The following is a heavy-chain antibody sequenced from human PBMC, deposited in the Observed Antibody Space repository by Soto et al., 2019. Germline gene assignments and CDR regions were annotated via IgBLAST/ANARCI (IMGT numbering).Heavy chain of an antibody. CDR3: ARALGYAFDI. Sequence: GGSLRLSCAASGFTVSSNYMSWVRQAPGKGLEWVSVIYSGGSTYYADSVKGRFTISRDNSKSTLYLQMGSLRAEDMAVYYCARALGYAFDIWGQGTMVTVSS. J-gene: IGHJ3*02. V-gene: IGHV3-53*05. D-gene: IGHD7-27*01. CDR1: GFTVSSNY. CDR2: IYSGGST.